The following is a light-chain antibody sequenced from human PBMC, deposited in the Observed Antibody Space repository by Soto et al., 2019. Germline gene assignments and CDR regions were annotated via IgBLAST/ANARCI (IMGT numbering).Light chain of an antibody. CDR2: DVS. CDR3: SSYTRSSGVV. CDR1: SSDVGGYNY. V-gene: IGLV2-14*01. J-gene: IGLJ2*01. Sequence: QSVLTQPASVSGSPGQLITISCPGTSSDVGGYNYVSWYQQHPGKAPKLMIYDVSNRPSGVSNRFSGSKSGNTACLTISGLQAEDKADYYCSSYTRSSGVVFGGGTK.